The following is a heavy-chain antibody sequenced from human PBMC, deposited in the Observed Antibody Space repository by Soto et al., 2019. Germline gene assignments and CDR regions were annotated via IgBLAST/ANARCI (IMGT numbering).Heavy chain of an antibody. D-gene: IGHD6-13*01. J-gene: IGHJ4*02. CDR1: GFTFSSYL. Sequence: GGSLRLSCAASGFTFSSYLMNWVRQAPGKGLEWVSYISGSSSTMYYADSVKGRFTISRDNAKNSLYLQMNSLRAEDTAVYYCARDLIKLGSSWGIDYWGQGTLVTVSS. CDR2: ISGSSSTM. V-gene: IGHV3-48*01. CDR3: ARDLIKLGSSWGIDY.